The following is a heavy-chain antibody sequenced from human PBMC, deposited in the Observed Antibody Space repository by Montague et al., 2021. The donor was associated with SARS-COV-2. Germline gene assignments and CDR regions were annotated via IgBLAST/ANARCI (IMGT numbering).Heavy chain of an antibody. J-gene: IGHJ4*02. D-gene: IGHD2-2*01. CDR3: ARVPVASQSCFDF. Sequence: CAISGDSVWSNIAAWNWIRQSPSRGLEWLGRTYYRSKWNSDYAKSVKSRITIDPDTSKHQFSLHLNSVTPEDTAVYYCARVPVASQSCFDFWGQGTLVTVSS. CDR1: GDSVWSNIAA. V-gene: IGHV6-1*01. CDR2: TYYRSKWNS.